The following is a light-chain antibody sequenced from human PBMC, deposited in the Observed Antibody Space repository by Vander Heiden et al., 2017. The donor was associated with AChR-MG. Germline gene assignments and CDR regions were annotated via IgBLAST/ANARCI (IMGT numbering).Light chain of an antibody. Sequence: DIPMTQSPSTLSASVGDRVTVTCRASQTISNWLAWYQQKPGKAPKLLIYKASTLESGVPSRFSGSASGTEFTLAISSLHPDDFATYYCQQDKSYPLTFGGGTKVEIK. CDR2: KAS. J-gene: IGKJ4*01. CDR3: QQDKSYPLT. CDR1: QTISNW. V-gene: IGKV1-5*03.